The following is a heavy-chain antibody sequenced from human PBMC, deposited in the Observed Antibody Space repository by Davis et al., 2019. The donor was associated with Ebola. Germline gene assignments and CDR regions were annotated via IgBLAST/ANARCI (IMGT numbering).Heavy chain of an antibody. CDR3: ARVERIAVAGIDRRSRFDP. Sequence: AASVKVSCKVSGYTLTEISMHWVRQAPGKGLEWMGGFDPEDGETIYAQKFQGRVTMTTDTSTSTAYMELRSLRSDDTAVYYCARVERIAVAGIDRRSRFDPWGQGTLVTVSS. CDR1: GYTLTEIS. CDR2: FDPEDGET. J-gene: IGHJ5*02. V-gene: IGHV1-24*01. D-gene: IGHD6-19*01.